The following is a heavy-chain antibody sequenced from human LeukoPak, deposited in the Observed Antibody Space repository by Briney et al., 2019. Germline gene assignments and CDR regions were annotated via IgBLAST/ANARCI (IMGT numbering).Heavy chain of an antibody. CDR3: ARIQPLSNLYYYYYYMDV. CDR1: GGSVSSYY. J-gene: IGHJ6*03. D-gene: IGHD5-18*01. Sequence: SETLSLTCTVSGGSVSSYYWSWIRQPPGKGLEWIGYIYYSGSTNYNPSLKSRVTISVDTSKNQFSLKLSSVTAADTAVYYCARIQPLSNLYYYYYYMDVWGKGTTVTVSS. CDR2: IYYSGST. V-gene: IGHV4-59*02.